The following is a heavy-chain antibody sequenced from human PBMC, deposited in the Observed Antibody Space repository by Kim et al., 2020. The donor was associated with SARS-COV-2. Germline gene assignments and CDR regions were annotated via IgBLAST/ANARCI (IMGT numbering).Heavy chain of an antibody. CDR2: IVVGSGNT. CDR3: AADFGLAGDRTYYYYYGMDV. V-gene: IGHV1-58*01. Sequence: SVKVSCKASGFTFTSSAVQWVRQARGQRLEWIGWIVVGSGNTNYAQKFQERVTITRDMSTSTAYMELSSLRSEDTAVYYCAADFGLAGDRTYYYYYGMDVWGQGTTVTVSS. J-gene: IGHJ6*02. CDR1: GFTFTSSA. D-gene: IGHD3-3*01.